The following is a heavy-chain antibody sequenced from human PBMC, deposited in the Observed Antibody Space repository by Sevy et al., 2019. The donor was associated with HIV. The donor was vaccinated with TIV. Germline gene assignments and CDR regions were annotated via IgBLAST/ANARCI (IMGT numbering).Heavy chain of an antibody. Sequence: GESLKISCAASGFTFSSYSMNWVRQAPGKGLEWVSYISSSSSTIYYADSVKGRFTISRDNAKNSLYLQMNSLRAEDTAVYYCARDYSNYVFYYYGMDVWGQGTTVTVSS. J-gene: IGHJ6*02. V-gene: IGHV3-48*01. CDR3: ARDYSNYVFYYYGMDV. D-gene: IGHD4-4*01. CDR1: GFTFSSYS. CDR2: ISSSSSTI.